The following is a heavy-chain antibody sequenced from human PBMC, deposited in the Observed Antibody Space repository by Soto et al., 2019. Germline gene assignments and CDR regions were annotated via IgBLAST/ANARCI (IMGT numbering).Heavy chain of an antibody. D-gene: IGHD2-21*01. CDR3: ARSLLQGDF. V-gene: IGHV1-46*01. CDR1: GYTFIHYY. J-gene: IGHJ4*02. CDR2: INPNGGST. Sequence: QVQLVQSGAEVKKPGASVKLSCKASGYTFIHYYIHWVRQAPGQGLEWMAIINPNGGSTNYAQKFQGRVTVTSDTSTTTVSMALNSLESGDTAVYFCARSLLQGDFWGQGTLVTVSS.